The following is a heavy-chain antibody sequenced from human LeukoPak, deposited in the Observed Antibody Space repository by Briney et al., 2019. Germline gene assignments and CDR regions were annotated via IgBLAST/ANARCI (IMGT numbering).Heavy chain of an antibody. CDR2: IYYSGST. V-gene: IGHV4-59*08. CDR3: ARRSYSSGFYYFDY. Sequence: PSETLALTCTVSGGSITSYYWSWIRQSPGKGLEWIGDIYYSGSTNYNPSLKSRVTISVDTSTNQFSLKLSSVTAADTAVYYCARRSYSSGFYYFDYWGQGTLVTVSS. J-gene: IGHJ4*02. CDR1: GGSITSYY. D-gene: IGHD6-25*01.